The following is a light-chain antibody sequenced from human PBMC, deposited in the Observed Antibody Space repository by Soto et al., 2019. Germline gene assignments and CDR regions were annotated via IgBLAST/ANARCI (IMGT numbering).Light chain of an antibody. CDR2: EVS. J-gene: IGLJ1*01. CDR3: CSFTSITTYV. V-gene: IGLV2-14*01. Sequence: QSALTQPASVSGSLGQSSTISFTGTSSDVGAYNYVSWYQQQPGKAPKLMISEVSNRPSGVSNRFSGSKSGNTASLIISGLQAEDEADYYCCSFTSITTYVFGTGTKVTVL. CDR1: SSDVGAYNY.